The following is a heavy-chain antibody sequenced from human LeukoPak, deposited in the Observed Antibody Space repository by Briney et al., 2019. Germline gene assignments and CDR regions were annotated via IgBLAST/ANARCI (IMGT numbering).Heavy chain of an antibody. D-gene: IGHD5-24*01. CDR3: ARDLSGDGYNKFDY. V-gene: IGHV3-21*01. CDR1: GFTFSNYI. J-gene: IGHJ4*02. CDR2: ISTGNRHI. Sequence: GGSLRLSCAASGFTFSNYIMNWVRQAPGKGLELVSSISTGNRHIYYAASVKGRFTISRDDAKNSLYLHMSSLRAEDTAVYYCARDLSGDGYNKFDYWGQGTPVTVSP.